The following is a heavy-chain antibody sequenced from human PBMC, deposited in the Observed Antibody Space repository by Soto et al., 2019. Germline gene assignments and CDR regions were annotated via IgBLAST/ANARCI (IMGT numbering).Heavy chain of an antibody. D-gene: IGHD2-2*01. J-gene: IGHJ2*01. CDR3: ARDPARHQGAYWYFDL. V-gene: IGHV1-69*08. CDR2: IIAILGIA. CDR1: GGTFSSYT. Sequence: QVQLVQSGAEVKKPGSSVKVSCKASGGTFSSYTISWVRQAPGQGLEWMGRIIAILGIANYAQKFKGRVTITADKSTGTAYMELSSLRSEDTAVYYCARDPARHQGAYWYFDLWGRGTLVTVCS.